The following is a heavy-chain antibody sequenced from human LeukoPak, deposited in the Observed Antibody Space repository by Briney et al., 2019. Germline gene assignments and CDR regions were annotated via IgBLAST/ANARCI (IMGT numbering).Heavy chain of an antibody. V-gene: IGHV1-46*01. Sequence: ASVKVSCKASGHTFTSYYMHWVRQAPGQGLEWMGIINPSGGSTSYAQKLQGRVTMTRDTSTSTVYMELSSLRSEDTAVYYCAKSSSGWVREIDYWGQGTLVTVSS. CDR3: AKSSSGWVREIDY. CDR1: GHTFTSYY. J-gene: IGHJ4*02. D-gene: IGHD6-19*01. CDR2: INPSGGST.